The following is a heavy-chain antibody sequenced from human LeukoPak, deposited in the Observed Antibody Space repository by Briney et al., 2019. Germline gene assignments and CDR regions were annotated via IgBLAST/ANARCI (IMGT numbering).Heavy chain of an antibody. CDR3: ARDSGRPLRGMDY. CDR2: IYYSGST. V-gene: IGHV4-59*01. D-gene: IGHD3-10*01. CDR1: GGSISSYY. Sequence: PSETLSLTCTVSGGSISSYYWSWIRQPPGKGLEWIGYIYYSGSTNYNPSLKSRVTISVDTSKNQFSLKLSSVTAADTAVYYCARDSGRPLRGMDYWGQGTLVTVSS. J-gene: IGHJ4*02.